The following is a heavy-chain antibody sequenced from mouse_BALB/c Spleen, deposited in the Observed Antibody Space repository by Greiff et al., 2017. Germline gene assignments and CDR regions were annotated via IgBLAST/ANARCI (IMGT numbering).Heavy chain of an antibody. V-gene: IGHV1-14*01. D-gene: IGHD2-14*01. CDR1: GYTFTSYV. J-gene: IGHJ4*01. CDR3: ATAYYRYEAMDY. CDR2: INPYNDGT. Sequence: HLVESGPELVKPGASVKMSCKASGYTFTSYVMHWVKQKPGQGLEWIGYINPYNDGTKYNEKFKGKATLTSDKSSSTAYMELSSLTSEDSAVYYCATAYYRYEAMDYWGQGTSVTVSS.